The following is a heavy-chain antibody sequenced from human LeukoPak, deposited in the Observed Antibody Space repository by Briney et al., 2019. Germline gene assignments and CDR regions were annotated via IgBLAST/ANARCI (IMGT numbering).Heavy chain of an antibody. CDR1: GYTFTGYY. CDR2: INPNRGGT. D-gene: IGHD6-19*01. J-gene: IGHJ4*02. V-gene: IGHV1-2*02. Sequence: GASVKVSCKASGYTFTGYYMHWVRQAPAQGLEWMGWINPNRGGTNDAQKVPGRVTMTMDTSITTAYMDLNMLSSADTAVAYCARARRAGSGWLPWGQGTLVTVYS. CDR3: ARARRAGSGWLP.